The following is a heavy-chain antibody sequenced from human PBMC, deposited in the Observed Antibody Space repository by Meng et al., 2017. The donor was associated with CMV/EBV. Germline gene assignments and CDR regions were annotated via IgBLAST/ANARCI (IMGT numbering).Heavy chain of an antibody. J-gene: IGHJ4*02. CDR1: GGSFSGYY. V-gene: IGHV4-34*01. D-gene: IGHD6-6*01. CDR3: ARGRNRAARPWGY. CDR2: INHSGST. Sequence: QTLSLTCAVYGGSFSGYYWSWIRQPPGKGLEWSGEINHSGSTNYNPSLKSRVTISVDTSKNQFSLKLSSVTAADTAVYYCARGRNRAARPWGYWGQGTLVTVSS.